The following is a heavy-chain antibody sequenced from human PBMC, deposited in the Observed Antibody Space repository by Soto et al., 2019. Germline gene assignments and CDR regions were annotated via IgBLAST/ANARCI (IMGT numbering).Heavy chain of an antibody. V-gene: IGHV3-23*01. CDR2: ILHIGDSA. D-gene: IGHD1-1*01. J-gene: IGHJ4*02. CDR3: ARRGLSNNDY. CDR1: GFSFSANA. Sequence: DVQLLESGGGLVQPGGSLRLSCVASGFSFSANAMTWVRQAPGKGLESVASILHIGDSAYYADSVKGRFTISRDNSKRTLYLQMNSLRAEDTAVYYCARRGLSNNDYWGQGTLVTVSS.